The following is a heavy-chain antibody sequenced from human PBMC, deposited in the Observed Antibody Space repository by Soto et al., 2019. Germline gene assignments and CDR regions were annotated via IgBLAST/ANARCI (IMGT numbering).Heavy chain of an antibody. Sequence: QVQLVESGGGVVQPGRSLRLSCAASGFIFSRYAMHWVRQAPGKGLEWVAVIWYDGSNKYHADSVKGRFTISRDNSKNTLYLQMNSLRAEDTAVYYCARVDYYDRSGYYRDSDYYYGMDVWGQGTTVTVSS. J-gene: IGHJ6*02. CDR3: ARVDYYDRSGYYRDSDYYYGMDV. D-gene: IGHD3-22*01. CDR2: IWYDGSNK. V-gene: IGHV3-33*01. CDR1: GFIFSRYA.